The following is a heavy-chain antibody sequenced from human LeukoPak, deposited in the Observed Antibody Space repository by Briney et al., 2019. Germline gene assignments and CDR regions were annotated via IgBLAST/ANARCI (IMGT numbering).Heavy chain of an antibody. J-gene: IGHJ4*02. D-gene: IGHD1-26*01. V-gene: IGHV4-39*07. Sequence: SETLSLTCNVSGGSISSSSYYWGWIRQPPGKGLEWIGSIYYSGATYYDPSLKSRVTMSVDTSKNQFSLRLSSVTAADTAVYYCARVGANTGGYYFDYWGQGTLVTVSS. CDR1: GGSISSSSYY. CDR2: IYYSGAT. CDR3: ARVGANTGGYYFDY.